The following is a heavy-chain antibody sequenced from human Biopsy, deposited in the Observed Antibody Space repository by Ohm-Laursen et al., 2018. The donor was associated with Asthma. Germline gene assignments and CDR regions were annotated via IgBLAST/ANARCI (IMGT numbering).Heavy chain of an antibody. CDR1: GSSLTKIS. V-gene: IGHV1-24*01. CDR2: FDAEDGET. D-gene: IGHD3-16*01. J-gene: IGHJ5*02. Sequence: GASVKVSCKVSGSSLTKISMHWVRQAPGKGLEWLGGFDAEDGETIYAQGFEGRVTMMEESFTNTAYLELRSLRSEDTAVYYCANSLSFAVWDWFDPWGQGTLVIVSS. CDR3: ANSLSFAVWDWFDP.